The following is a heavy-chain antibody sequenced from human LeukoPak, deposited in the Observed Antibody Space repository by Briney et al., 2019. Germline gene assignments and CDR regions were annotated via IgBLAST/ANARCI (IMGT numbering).Heavy chain of an antibody. CDR1: GYTFTSYD. D-gene: IGHD3-3*01. CDR2: MNPNSGNT. V-gene: IGHV1-8*01. CDR3: ARASMSYYDFWSGYYEFDP. J-gene: IGHJ5*02. Sequence: ASVKVSCKASGYTFTSYDINWVRQVTGQGLEWMGWMNPNSGNTGYAQKFQGRVTMTRNTSISTAYMELSSLRSEDTAVYYCARASMSYYDFWSGYYEFDPWGQGTLVTVSS.